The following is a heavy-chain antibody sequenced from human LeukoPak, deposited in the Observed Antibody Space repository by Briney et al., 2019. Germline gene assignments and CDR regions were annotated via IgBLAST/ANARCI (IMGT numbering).Heavy chain of an antibody. D-gene: IGHD5-18*01. Sequence: SETLSLTCAVSGGSFSGYYWSWIRQPPGKGLEWIGEINHSGSTNYNPSLKSRVTISVDTSKNQFSLKLSSVTAADTALYYCARAYNYGPSFDYWGQGTLVTVSS. CDR3: ARAYNYGPSFDY. CDR1: GGSFSGYY. V-gene: IGHV4-34*01. CDR2: INHSGST. J-gene: IGHJ4*02.